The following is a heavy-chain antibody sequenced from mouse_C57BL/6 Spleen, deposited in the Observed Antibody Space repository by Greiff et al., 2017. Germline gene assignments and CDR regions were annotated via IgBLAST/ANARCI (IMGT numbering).Heavy chain of an antibody. Sequence: VQLKQSGPGLVKPSQSLSLTCSVTGYSITSGYYWNWIRQFPGNKLEWMGYISYDGSNNYNPSLKNRISITRDTSKNQFFLKLNSVTTEDTATYYCARDLSLLRSYYAMDYWGQGTSVTVAS. D-gene: IGHD1-1*01. CDR3: ARDLSLLRSYYAMDY. CDR2: ISYDGSN. CDR1: GYSITSGYY. J-gene: IGHJ4*01. V-gene: IGHV3-6*01.